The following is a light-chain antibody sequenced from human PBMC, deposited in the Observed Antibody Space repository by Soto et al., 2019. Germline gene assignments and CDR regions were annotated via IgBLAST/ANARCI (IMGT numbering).Light chain of an antibody. CDR3: CSWAGSSTFYF. J-gene: IGLJ1*01. Sequence: QSVLTQPASVSGSPGQSITISCTGTTTDVGSYKLVSWYQQHPGKAPKLMIYEVSRRPSVVSNRFSGSKSGNTASLTISGLQAEDEADYYCCSWAGSSTFYFFGSGTKLTVL. CDR1: TTDVGSYKL. V-gene: IGLV2-23*02. CDR2: EVS.